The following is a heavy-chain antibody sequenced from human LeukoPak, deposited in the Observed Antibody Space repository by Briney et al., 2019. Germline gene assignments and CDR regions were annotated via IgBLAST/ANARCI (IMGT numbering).Heavy chain of an antibody. CDR3: ARGRVATITVYYYYMDV. D-gene: IGHD5-12*01. Sequence: PSETLSLTCAVYGGSFSGYYWSWIRQPPGKGLEWIGEINHSGSTNYNPSLKSRVTISVDTSKNQFSLKLSSVTAADTAVYYCARGRVATITVYYYYMDVWGKGTTVTVSS. J-gene: IGHJ6*03. V-gene: IGHV4-34*01. CDR2: INHSGST. CDR1: GGSFSGYY.